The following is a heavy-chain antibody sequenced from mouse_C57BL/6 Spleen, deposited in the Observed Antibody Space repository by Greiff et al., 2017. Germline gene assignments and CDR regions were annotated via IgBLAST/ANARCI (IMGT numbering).Heavy chain of an antibody. CDR2: INPNNGGT. J-gene: IGHJ4*01. Sequence: EVQLQQSGPELVKPGASVKISCKASGYTFTDYYMNWVKQSHGKSLEWIGDINPNNGGTSYNQKFKGKATLTVDKSSSTAYMELRSLTSEDSAVYYCARSSFMDYWGQGTSGTVSS. CDR1: GYTFTDYY. CDR3: ARSSFMDY. V-gene: IGHV1-26*01.